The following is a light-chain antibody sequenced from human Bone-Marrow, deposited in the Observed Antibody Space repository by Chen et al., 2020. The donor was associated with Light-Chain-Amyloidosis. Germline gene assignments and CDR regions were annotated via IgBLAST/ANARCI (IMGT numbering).Light chain of an antibody. J-gene: IGKJ3*01. CDR1: QGISRA. CDR2: DAS. V-gene: IGKV1-13*02. Sequence: ALQLTQPPSSLSAPVGDRVTSTCRASQGISRALAWYQQKSGKSPKLLISDASNLESGVPSRFSGSGSGTDFSLTINSLQPEDFATYYCQHFNSYRFTFGPGTKVDLK. CDR3: QHFNSYRFT.